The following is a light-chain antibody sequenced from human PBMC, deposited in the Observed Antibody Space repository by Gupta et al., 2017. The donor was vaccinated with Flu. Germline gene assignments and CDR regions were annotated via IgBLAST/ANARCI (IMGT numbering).Light chain of an antibody. J-gene: IGKJ2*01. Sequence: RSFLSASVGDRVTITCRASQGISSYLAWYQQKPGKAPKLLIYAASTLQSGVPSRFSGSGSGTEFTLTISSLQPEDFATYYCQQLNSYPRTFGQGTKLEIE. CDR2: AAS. CDR3: QQLNSYPRT. V-gene: IGKV1-9*01. CDR1: QGISSY.